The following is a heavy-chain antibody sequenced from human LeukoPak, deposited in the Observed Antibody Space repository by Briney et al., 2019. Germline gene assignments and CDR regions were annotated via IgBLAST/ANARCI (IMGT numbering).Heavy chain of an antibody. V-gene: IGHV3-21*06. CDR1: GFTFSNYT. J-gene: IGHJ5*02. D-gene: IGHD6-13*01. CDR3: ATSVRGAAAP. Sequence: PGGSLRLSCAASGFTFSNYTLNWVRQAPGKGLEWVSSISSSSSYIYYADSVKGRFTISRDNAKNSSYLQMDSLRAEDTAVYYCATSVRGAAAPWGQGTLVTVSS. CDR2: ISSSSSYI.